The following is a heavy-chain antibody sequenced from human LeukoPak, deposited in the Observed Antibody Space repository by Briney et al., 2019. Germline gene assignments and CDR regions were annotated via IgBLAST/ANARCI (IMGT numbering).Heavy chain of an antibody. CDR1: GFTFSSYG. D-gene: IGHD2-2*01. J-gene: IGHJ4*02. V-gene: IGHV3-30*02. CDR3: AKDDLAGEDCSSTSCPSHFDY. CDR2: IRYDGSNK. Sequence: GGSLRLSCAASGFTFSSYGMHWVRQAPGKGLEWVAFIRYDGSNKYYADSVKGRFTISRDNSKNTLYLQMNSLRAEDTAVYYCAKDDLAGEDCSSTSCPSHFDYWGQGTLVTVSS.